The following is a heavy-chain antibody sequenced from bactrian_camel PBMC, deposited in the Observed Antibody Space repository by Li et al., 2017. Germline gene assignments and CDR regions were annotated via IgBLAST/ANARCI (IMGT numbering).Heavy chain of an antibody. V-gene: IGHV3S53*01. D-gene: IGHD3*01. CDR3: AAEWAPGENWVRSALSNPNIFNY. CDR1: GYTETAPY. Sequence: VQLVESGGGSVQTGGSLRLSCAVSGYTETAPYMAWFRQVPGKEREGVATIDSDDRTTYADSVKVRFTISRDNAKNTLYLQMNSLNPEDTAMYYCAAEWAPGENWVRSALSNPNIFNYWGPGTQVTVS. J-gene: IGHJ4*01. CDR2: IDSDDRT.